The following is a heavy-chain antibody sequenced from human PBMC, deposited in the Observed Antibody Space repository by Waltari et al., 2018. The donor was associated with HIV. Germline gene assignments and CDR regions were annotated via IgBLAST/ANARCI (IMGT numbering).Heavy chain of an antibody. CDR2: LNPRSCHT. CDR1: GYTFIGYF. J-gene: IGHJ4*01. V-gene: IGHV1-2*02. D-gene: IGHD3-16*01. CDR3: HRPWDSDHWGSDL. Sequence: QDQLIQSGTEVKEPGASLRVSCRASGYTFIGYFIHWVRQAPGQGLEWMGDLNPRSCHTEYSQKFRGRVTLTGDTSVNTAYLDLKGLRFDDTATYFCHRPWDSDHWGSDLWGQGTLVIVS.